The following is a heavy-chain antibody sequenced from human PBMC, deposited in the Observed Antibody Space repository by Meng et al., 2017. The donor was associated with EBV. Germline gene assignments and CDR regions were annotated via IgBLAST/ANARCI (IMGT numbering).Heavy chain of an antibody. Sequence: QVQPVQAGSEVKKPGASVKVSCKSSGYTFTGYYMPWVRQAPGQGLEWMGRINPNSGGTNYAQKFQGRVTMTRDTSISTAYMELSRLRSDDTAVYYCARSRSSPDVPLDYWGQGTLVTVSS. CDR3: ARSRSSPDVPLDY. D-gene: IGHD6-19*01. J-gene: IGHJ4*02. CDR2: INPNSGGT. CDR1: GYTFTGYY. V-gene: IGHV1-2*06.